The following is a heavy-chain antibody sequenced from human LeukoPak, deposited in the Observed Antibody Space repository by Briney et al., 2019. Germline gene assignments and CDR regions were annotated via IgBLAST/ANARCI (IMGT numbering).Heavy chain of an antibody. V-gene: IGHV3-9*03. CDR1: GFTFDDYA. D-gene: IGHD6-13*01. CDR3: AKAHSSRWAYDAFDI. CDR2: ISWKSCSV. J-gene: IGHJ3*02. Sequence: GGSLRLSCAASGFTFDDYAMQWVRHATGEGLEWVLGISWKSCSVVYAVSVGGRVSIYRDNDKHSLYLHMNSMRAEDVALFCFAKAHSSRWAYDAFDIWGQGTMVTVSS.